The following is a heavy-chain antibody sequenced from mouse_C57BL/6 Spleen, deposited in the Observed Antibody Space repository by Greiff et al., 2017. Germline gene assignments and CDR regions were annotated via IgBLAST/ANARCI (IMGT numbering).Heavy chain of an antibody. D-gene: IGHD4-1*01. Sequence: VQLKQSGPDLVKPGASVKIPCKASGYTFTDYNMDWVKQSHGKSLEWIGNINPNNGGTIYNQKFKAKATLTVDKSSSTAYMELRRLTSEDTAVYYCAGELTWTYWFFDVWGTGTTVTVSS. CDR3: AGELTWTYWFFDV. J-gene: IGHJ1*03. CDR1: GYTFTDYN. CDR2: INPNNGGT. V-gene: IGHV1-18*01.